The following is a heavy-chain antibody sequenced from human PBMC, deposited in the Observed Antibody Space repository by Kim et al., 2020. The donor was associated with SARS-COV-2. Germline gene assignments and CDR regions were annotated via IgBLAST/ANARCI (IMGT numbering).Heavy chain of an antibody. Sequence: ITIYYADAVKGRFTISRDNAKNSLYLQMNSLRAEDTAVYYCARGAQDFDYWGQGTLVTVSS. V-gene: IGHV3-11*01. CDR3: ARGAQDFDY. J-gene: IGHJ4*02. CDR2: ITI.